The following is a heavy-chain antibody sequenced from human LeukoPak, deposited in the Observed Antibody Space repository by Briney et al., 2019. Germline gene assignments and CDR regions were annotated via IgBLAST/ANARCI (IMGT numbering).Heavy chain of an antibody. CDR3: ATGVSDFDY. V-gene: IGHV4-61*01. CDR1: GGSISSGSYY. D-gene: IGHD6-6*01. Sequence: KSSETLSLTCTVSGGSISSGSYYWSWIRQPPGKGLEWIGYIYYSGSTNYNPSLKSRVTISVDTSKNQFSLKLSSVTAADTAVYYCATGVSDFDYWGQGTLVTVSS. J-gene: IGHJ4*02. CDR2: IYYSGST.